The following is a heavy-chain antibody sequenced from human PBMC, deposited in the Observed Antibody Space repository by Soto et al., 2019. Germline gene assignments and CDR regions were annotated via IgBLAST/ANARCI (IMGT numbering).Heavy chain of an antibody. Sequence: QVQLQQWGAGLLKPSETLSLTCAVYGGSFSGYYWSWIRQPPGKGLEWIGEINHSGSTNYNPSLKSRVTISVDTSKNQFSLKLSSVTAADTAVYYCARPPQGEDAFDIWGQGTMVTGSS. D-gene: IGHD3-16*01. CDR3: ARPPQGEDAFDI. CDR1: GGSFSGYY. J-gene: IGHJ3*02. CDR2: INHSGST. V-gene: IGHV4-34*01.